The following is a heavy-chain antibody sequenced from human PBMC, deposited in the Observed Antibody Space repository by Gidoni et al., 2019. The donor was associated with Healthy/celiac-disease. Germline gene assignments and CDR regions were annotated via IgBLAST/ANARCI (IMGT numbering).Heavy chain of an antibody. V-gene: IGHV4-4*07. CDR3: ARGSGGSFDDAFDI. D-gene: IGHD2-15*01. CDR1: GGPISSYY. J-gene: IGHJ3*02. CDR2: IYTSGST. Sequence: QVQLQESGPGLAKPSETLSLTCTVSGGPISSYYWSWIRQPAGKGLEWIGRIYTSGSTNYNPSLKSRVTMSVDTSKNQFSLKLSSVTAADTAVYYCARGSGGSFDDAFDIWGQGTMVTVSS.